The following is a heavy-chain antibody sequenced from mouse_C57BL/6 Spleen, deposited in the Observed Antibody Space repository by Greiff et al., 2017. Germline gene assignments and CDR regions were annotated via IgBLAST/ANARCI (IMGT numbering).Heavy chain of an antibody. CDR2: INPSTGGT. J-gene: IGHJ2*01. CDR1: GYSFTGYY. D-gene: IGHD1-1*01. V-gene: IGHV1-42*01. Sequence: VQLQQSGPELVKPGASVKISCTASGYSFTGYYMNWVKQSPEQSLEWIGEINPSTGGTTYNQKFKAKATLTVDKSSSTAYMQLKSLTSEDSAVYYCARAGYYYGSRSLDYWGQGTTLTVSS. CDR3: ARAGYYYGSRSLDY.